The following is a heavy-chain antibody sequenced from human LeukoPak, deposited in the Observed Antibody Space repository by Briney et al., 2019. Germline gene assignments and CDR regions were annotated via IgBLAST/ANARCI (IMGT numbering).Heavy chain of an antibody. CDR1: GFTFSSYE. V-gene: IGHV3-48*03. J-gene: IGHJ4*02. D-gene: IGHD3-10*01. Sequence: PGGSLRLSCAASGFTFSSYEMNWVRQAPGKGLEWVSYISSSGSTIYYADSVKGRFTISRDNAKNSLYLQMNSLRAEDTAVYYCARATSWFDGFDYWGQGTLVTVSS. CDR2: ISSSGSTI. CDR3: ARATSWFDGFDY.